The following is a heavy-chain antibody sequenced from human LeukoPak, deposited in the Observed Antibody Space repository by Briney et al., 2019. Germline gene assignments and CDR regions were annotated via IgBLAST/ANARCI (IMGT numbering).Heavy chain of an antibody. CDR2: IYTSGST. J-gene: IGHJ5*02. CDR1: GGSISSYY. Sequence: SETLSLICTVSGGSISSYYWNWIRQPAGKGLEWIGRIYTSGSTNYNPSLKSRVTMSVDTSKNQFSLKLSSVTAADTAVYYCARDRVLMVYARRNWFDPWGQGTLVTVSS. V-gene: IGHV4-4*07. CDR3: ARDRVLMVYARRNWFDP. D-gene: IGHD2-8*01.